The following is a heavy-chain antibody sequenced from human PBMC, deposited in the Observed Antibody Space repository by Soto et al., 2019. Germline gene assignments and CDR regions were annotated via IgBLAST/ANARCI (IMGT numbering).Heavy chain of an antibody. CDR1: NASITSSGYY. D-gene: IGHD1-26*01. CDR2: IYHSWST. V-gene: IGHV4-31*03. Sequence: QVQLQESGPRLVEASQTLSLTCTVSNASITSSGYYWSWVRQPPGKRLEWIGYIYHSWSTFYSPSLQSRLTMSVDTSKNQFSLTLRSVTAADTAVYHCARMIGTYYVPDYWGQGTLVTVSS. CDR3: ARMIGTYYVPDY. J-gene: IGHJ4*02.